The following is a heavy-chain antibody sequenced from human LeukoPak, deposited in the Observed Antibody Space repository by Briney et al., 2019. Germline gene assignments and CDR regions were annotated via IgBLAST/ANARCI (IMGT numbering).Heavy chain of an antibody. CDR1: GFTVSSNY. V-gene: IGHV3-11*04. CDR3: ARGPHYNWNYIGAIDY. CDR2: ISSSGTTI. Sequence: PGGSLRLSCAASGFTVSSNYMSWVRQAPGKGLEWASYISSSGTTIHYADSVKGRFTISRDNAKNSLYLQMNSLRAEDTAVYYCARGPHYNWNYIGAIDYWGQGTLVTVSS. D-gene: IGHD1-7*01. J-gene: IGHJ4*02.